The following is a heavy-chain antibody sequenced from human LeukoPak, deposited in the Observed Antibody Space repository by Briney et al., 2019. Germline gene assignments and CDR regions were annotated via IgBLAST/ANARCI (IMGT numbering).Heavy chain of an antibody. D-gene: IGHD3-22*01. V-gene: IGHV3-48*01. CDR2: ISSSSSTI. CDR1: GFTFSSYS. J-gene: IGHJ6*03. Sequence: GGSLRLSCAASGFTFSSYSMNWVRQAPGKGLEWVSYISSSSSTIYYADSVKGRFTIARDNGKNSLYLQMNSLRAEDTAVYYCARDGGGYYDSSGYSPYMDVWGKGTTVTISS. CDR3: ARDGGGYYDSSGYSPYMDV.